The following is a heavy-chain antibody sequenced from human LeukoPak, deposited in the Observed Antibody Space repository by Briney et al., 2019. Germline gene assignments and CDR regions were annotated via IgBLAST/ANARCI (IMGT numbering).Heavy chain of an antibody. CDR2: IYHTANT. V-gene: IGHV4-39*01. CDR3: VRPRNYAFDM. Sequence: SETLSLTCTVSGGSITSSSSFWGWVRQPPGKDLEWIGSIYHTANTYSNPSLKRRVTISVDTSKNQFPLKLTSLTAADTAVYYCVRPRNYAFDMWGQGTMVTVSS. J-gene: IGHJ3*02. CDR1: GGSITSSSSF.